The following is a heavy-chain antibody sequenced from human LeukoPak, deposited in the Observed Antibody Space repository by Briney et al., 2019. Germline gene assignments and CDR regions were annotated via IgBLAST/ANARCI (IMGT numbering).Heavy chain of an antibody. J-gene: IGHJ4*02. CDR1: GYTFTSYT. CDR3: ARGATGDY. CDR2: INAGNGNT. V-gene: IGHV1-3*01. Sequence: PGGSLRLSCAASGYTFTSYTMHWVRQAPGQRLEWMGWINAGNGNTKYSQKFQGRVTITRDTSASTAYMELSSLRSEDTAVYYCARGATGDYWGQGTLVTVSS.